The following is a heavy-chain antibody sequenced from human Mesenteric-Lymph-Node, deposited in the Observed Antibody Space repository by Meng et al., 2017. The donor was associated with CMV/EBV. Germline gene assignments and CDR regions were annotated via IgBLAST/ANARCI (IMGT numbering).Heavy chain of an antibody. CDR1: GLTFTGYT. D-gene: IGHD3-22*01. CDR2: ISSSSSYI. Sequence: GESLKISCEASGLTFTGYTMNWVRQAPGKGLEWVSSISSSSSYIYYADSVKGRFTISRDNAKNSLYLQMNSLRAEDTAVYYCAREGSGYYFDYWGQGTLVTVSS. V-gene: IGHV3-21*01. J-gene: IGHJ4*02. CDR3: AREGSGYYFDY.